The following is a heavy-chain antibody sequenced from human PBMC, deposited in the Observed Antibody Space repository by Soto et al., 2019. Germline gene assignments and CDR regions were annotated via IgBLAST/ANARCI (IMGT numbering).Heavy chain of an antibody. V-gene: IGHV4-59*08. Sequence: PSETLSLTCTVSGGSISSYYWSWSRQPPWKGLEWIGYIYYSGSTNYNPSLKSRVTISVDTSKNQFSLKLSSVTAADTAVYYCARYRGECRAPAIDPLVPGGQGALVTVSS. J-gene: IGHJ5*02. CDR3: ARYRGECRAPAIDPLVP. CDR1: GGSISSYY. D-gene: IGHD3-16*01. CDR2: IYYSGST.